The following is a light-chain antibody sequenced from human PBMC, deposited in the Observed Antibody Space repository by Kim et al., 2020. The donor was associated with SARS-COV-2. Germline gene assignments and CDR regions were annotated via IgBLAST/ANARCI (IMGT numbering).Light chain of an antibody. CDR3: QQTYSRPLT. CDR1: ISGY. Sequence: ISGYLNWYQQKPGKPPNLLIYASSGLQRGVPSRFSGSGSGTHFTLNISSLQPEDFATYYCQQTYSRPLTFGGGTKVDIK. J-gene: IGKJ4*01. CDR2: ASS. V-gene: IGKV1-39*01.